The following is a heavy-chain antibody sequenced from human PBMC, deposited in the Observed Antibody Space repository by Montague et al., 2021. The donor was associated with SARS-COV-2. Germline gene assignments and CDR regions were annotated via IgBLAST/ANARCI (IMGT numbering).Heavy chain of an antibody. Sequence: SLRLSCAASGFTFRSYGMHWVRQAPGKGLEWVSVIYSGGSSTYYADSVKGRFTISRDNSKNTLYLQMNSLRAEDTAVYYCATGGYCSSTSCYGGYYWGQGTLVTVSP. CDR3: ATGGYCSSTSCYGGYY. D-gene: IGHD2-2*01. CDR1: GFTFRSYG. V-gene: IGHV3-23*03. J-gene: IGHJ4*02. CDR2: IYSGGSST.